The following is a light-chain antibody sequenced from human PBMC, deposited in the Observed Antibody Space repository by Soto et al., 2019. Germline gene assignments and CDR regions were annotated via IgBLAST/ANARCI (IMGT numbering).Light chain of an antibody. CDR3: HHRSNWPPMYT. Sequence: EIVLTQSPATLSLSPGERATLSCRASQSVGGFLAWYQQKSGQAPRLLIYDTSKRATGIPARFSGSGSGTDFTLSISSLEPEDFEIYHCHHRSNWPPMYTFGQGTKLEIK. CDR1: QSVGGF. CDR2: DTS. V-gene: IGKV3-11*01. J-gene: IGKJ2*01.